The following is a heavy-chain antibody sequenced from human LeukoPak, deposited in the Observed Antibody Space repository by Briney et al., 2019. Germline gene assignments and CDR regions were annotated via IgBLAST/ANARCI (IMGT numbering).Heavy chain of an antibody. Sequence: PSETLSPTSPVSAGSTSSYYWSWIRHLPGSGRGWVGYILYSVSINYNPCLRSRVTISVDTSKNQFSLKLSSVTAADTAVYYCARDLGSPEYFQHWGQGTLVTVSS. D-gene: IGHD6-19*01. CDR3: ARDLGSPEYFQH. V-gene: IGHV4-59*01. J-gene: IGHJ1*01. CDR2: ILYSVSI. CDR1: AGSTSSYY.